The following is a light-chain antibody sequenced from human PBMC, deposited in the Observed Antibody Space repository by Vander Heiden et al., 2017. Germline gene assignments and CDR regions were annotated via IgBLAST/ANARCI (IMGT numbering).Light chain of an antibody. CDR1: SSDVGCYNY. Sequence: GSPGQSITISCTGTSSDVGCYNYVSWYQQHPGRAPKLVIFDVSSRPSGVSARISGSKSGSTASLTISGLQLEDEADYYCTSYTSTSPRIFGTGTKVSVL. J-gene: IGLJ1*01. CDR2: DVS. V-gene: IGLV2-14*03. CDR3: TSYTSTSPRI.